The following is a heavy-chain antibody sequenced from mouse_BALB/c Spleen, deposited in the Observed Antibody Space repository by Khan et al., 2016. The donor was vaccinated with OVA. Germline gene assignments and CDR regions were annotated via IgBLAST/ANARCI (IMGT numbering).Heavy chain of an antibody. Sequence: VQLKQSGPGLVKPSQSLSLTCTVTGYSITSDYAWNWIRQFPGNKLEWMGYISYSGSTSYNPSLKSRISITRDTSKNQFFLQLNSVTTEDTATYYCARRGDGYYGAMDYWGQGTSVTVSS. J-gene: IGHJ4*01. CDR1: GYSITSDYA. V-gene: IGHV3-2*02. CDR2: ISYSGST. D-gene: IGHD2-3*01. CDR3: ARRGDGYYGAMDY.